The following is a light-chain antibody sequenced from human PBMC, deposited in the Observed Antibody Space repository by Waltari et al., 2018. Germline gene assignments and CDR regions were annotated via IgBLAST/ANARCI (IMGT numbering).Light chain of an antibody. CDR3: QRYDNLPVFA. CDR1: QDISNY. V-gene: IGKV1-33*01. Sequence: DIQMTQSPSSLSASVGDRVTITCQASQDISNYLNWYQQKPGKAPKLLVHDATKLETGVPSRFSGSQSGTYFTLTINSLQPEDIATYYCQRYDNLPVFAFGPGTKVHIK. J-gene: IGKJ3*01. CDR2: DAT.